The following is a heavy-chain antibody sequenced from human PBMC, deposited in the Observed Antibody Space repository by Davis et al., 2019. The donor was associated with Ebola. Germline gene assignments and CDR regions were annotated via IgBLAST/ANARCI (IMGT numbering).Heavy chain of an antibody. CDR3: ARGRKGGKWGLPRDLFDY. J-gene: IGHJ4*02. D-gene: IGHD1-26*01. V-gene: IGHV4-34*01. Sequence: PSETLSLTCAVYGGSFSGYYWSWIRQPPGKGLEWIGEINHSGSTNYNPSLKSRVTISVDTSKNQFSLKLSSVTAADTAVYYCARGRKGGKWGLPRDLFDYWGQGTLVTVSS. CDR2: INHSGST. CDR1: GGSFSGYY.